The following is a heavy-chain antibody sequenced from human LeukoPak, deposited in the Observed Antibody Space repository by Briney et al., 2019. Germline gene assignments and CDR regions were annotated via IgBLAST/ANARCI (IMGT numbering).Heavy chain of an antibody. CDR2: SYYSGTT. CDR1: GGSLSSYY. J-gene: IGHJ3*02. Sequence: PSETLSLTCTVSGGSLSSYYWSWIRQPPGKGLEWIGYSYYSGTTNYNPSLKSRVTISVDTSKNQLSLKLSSVTAADTAVYYCARDLYQYDSSGYDAFDIWGQGTMVTVSS. V-gene: IGHV4-59*01. D-gene: IGHD3-22*01. CDR3: ARDLYQYDSSGYDAFDI.